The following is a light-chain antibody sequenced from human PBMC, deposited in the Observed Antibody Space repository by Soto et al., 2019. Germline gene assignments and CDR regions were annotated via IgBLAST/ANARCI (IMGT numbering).Light chain of an antibody. CDR3: HQYVILPRT. CDR2: GAS. V-gene: IGKV3-15*01. Sequence: IVTNHFLATMSESPGDRATXSCRASQRVSIYLAWYQQKPGHAPRLLIYGASTRATGIPARFSGSGSGTEFTLTISSLEPEDFAVYYCHQYVILPRTFGQGT. CDR1: QRVSIY. J-gene: IGKJ1*01.